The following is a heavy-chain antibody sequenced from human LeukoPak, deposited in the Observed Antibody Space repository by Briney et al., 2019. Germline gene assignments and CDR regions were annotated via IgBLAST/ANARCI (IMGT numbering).Heavy chain of an antibody. D-gene: IGHD2-2*01. Sequence: ASVKVSCKASGYTFTGYYMHWVRQAPGQGLEWMGWINPNSGGTNYAQKFQGRVTMTRDTSISTAYMELSRLRSDDTAVYYCGRTFTSRWFWFGPWGKGTLVPVPS. V-gene: IGHV1-2*02. CDR3: GRTFTSRWFWFGP. CDR1: GYTFTGYY. CDR2: INPNSGGT. J-gene: IGHJ5*02.